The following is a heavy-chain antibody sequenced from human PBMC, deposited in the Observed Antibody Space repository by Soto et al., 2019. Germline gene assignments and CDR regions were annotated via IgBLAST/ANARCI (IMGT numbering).Heavy chain of an antibody. D-gene: IGHD3-3*01. J-gene: IGHJ4*02. CDR3: ARGQRLRFLEWLFYWYFDY. Sequence: ASVKVSCKASGYTFTSYDINWVRQATGQGLEWMGWMNPNSGNTGYAQKFQGRVTMTRNTSISTAYMELSSLRSEDTAVYYCARGQRLRFLEWLFYWYFDYWGQGTLVTVSS. V-gene: IGHV1-8*01. CDR1: GYTFTSYD. CDR2: MNPNSGNT.